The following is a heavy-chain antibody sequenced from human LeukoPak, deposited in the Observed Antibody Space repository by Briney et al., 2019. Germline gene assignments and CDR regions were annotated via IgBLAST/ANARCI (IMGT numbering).Heavy chain of an antibody. CDR3: ARGGYSYGYLNH. CDR1: GGSISSGSYY. V-gene: IGHV4-61*02. J-gene: IGHJ5*02. Sequence: SETLSLTCTVSGGSISSGSYYWSWIRQPAGKGLEWIGRIYTSGSTNYNPSLKSRVTISVDTSKNQFSLKLSSVTAADTAVYYCARGGYSYGYLNHWGQGTLVTVSS. CDR2: IYTSGST. D-gene: IGHD5-18*01.